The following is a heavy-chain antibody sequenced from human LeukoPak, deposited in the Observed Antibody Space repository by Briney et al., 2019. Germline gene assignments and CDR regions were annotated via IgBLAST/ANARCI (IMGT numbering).Heavy chain of an antibody. V-gene: IGHV3-23*01. CDR2: ISGGGDST. CDR3: AKGKLVPSQIFDY. Sequence: GGSLRLSCAASGFTFSGYAMSWVRQAPGKGLEWVSGISGGGDSTFYADSMKGRFTISRDNSKNTVCLQMNSLRAEDTAIYYCAKGKLVPSQIFDYWGQGTLVTVSS. CDR1: GFTFSGYA. D-gene: IGHD1-1*01. J-gene: IGHJ4*02.